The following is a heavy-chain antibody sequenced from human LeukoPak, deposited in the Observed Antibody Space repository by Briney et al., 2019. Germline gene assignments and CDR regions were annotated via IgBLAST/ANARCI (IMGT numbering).Heavy chain of an antibody. D-gene: IGHD4-23*01. CDR2: ISGSGAT. CDR3: ARDPMYNGGNSGAFDL. J-gene: IGHJ3*01. CDR1: GFTFSHYS. V-gene: IGHV3-69-1*02. Sequence: GGSLRLSCVASGFTFSHYSMNWVRQAPGKGLEWISYISGSGATYYADSVKGRFTISRDNAQNSLWLQMSSLRAEDAAVYYCARDPMYNGGNSGAFDLWGQGTLVTVSS.